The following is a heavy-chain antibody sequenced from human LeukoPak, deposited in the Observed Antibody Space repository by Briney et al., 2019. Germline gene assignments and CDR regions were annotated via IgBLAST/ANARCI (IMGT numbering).Heavy chain of an antibody. CDR1: GFTVSSNY. J-gene: IGHJ4*02. CDR2: IYSGGST. D-gene: IGHD3-22*01. V-gene: IGHV3-53*01. CDR3: ARGGDYYYDSSGTGYFDY. Sequence: PGGSLRLSCAASGFTVSSNYMSWVRQAPGKGLEWVSVIYSGGSTYYADSVKGRFTISRDNSKNTLYLQMNSLRAEDTAVYYCARGGDYYYDSSGTGYFDYWGQGTLVTVSS.